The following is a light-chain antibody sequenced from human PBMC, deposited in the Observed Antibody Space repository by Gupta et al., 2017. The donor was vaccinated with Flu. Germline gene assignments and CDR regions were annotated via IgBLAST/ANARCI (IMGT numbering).Light chain of an antibody. CDR2: SSA. V-gene: IGKV3-20*01. CDR3: QQRCNSPLFT. CDR1: QSVGNNY. J-gene: IGKJ3*01. Sequence: GTLSLSPGERVSLSCRASQSVGNNYLSFFPRRPGHASCLSDSSSAVCSSAIVVIVSGSTWTDFTLTISSLEPEAFAVYYCQQRCNSPLFTFGHGTKVDIK.